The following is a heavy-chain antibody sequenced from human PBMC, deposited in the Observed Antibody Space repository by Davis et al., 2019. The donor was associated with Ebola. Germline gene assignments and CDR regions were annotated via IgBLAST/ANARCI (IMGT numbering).Heavy chain of an antibody. CDR2: ISGTRGST. J-gene: IGHJ4*02. CDR3: ARAVVDIVATPYFDY. Sequence: PGGSLRLSCAASGFTFSSYGMSWVRQAPGKGLEWVLAISGTRGSTHYADSVKGRFTISRDNAKNSLYLQMNSLRDDDTAVYYCARAVVDIVATPYFDYWGQGTLVPVSS. CDR1: GFTFSSYG. V-gene: IGHV3-23*01. D-gene: IGHD5-12*01.